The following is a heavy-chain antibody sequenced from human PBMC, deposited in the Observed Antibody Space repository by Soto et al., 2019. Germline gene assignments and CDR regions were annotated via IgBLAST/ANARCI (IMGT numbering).Heavy chain of an antibody. Sequence: QVQLVESGGGVVQPGRSLRPSCAASGFTFSSYGMHWVRQAPGKGLEWVAVIWYDGSNKYYADSVKGRFTISRDNSKNTLYLQMNSLRAEDTAVYYCARTYYYGSGSYYGFDYWGQGTLVTVSS. J-gene: IGHJ4*02. CDR1: GFTFSSYG. CDR2: IWYDGSNK. CDR3: ARTYYYGSGSYYGFDY. D-gene: IGHD3-10*01. V-gene: IGHV3-33*01.